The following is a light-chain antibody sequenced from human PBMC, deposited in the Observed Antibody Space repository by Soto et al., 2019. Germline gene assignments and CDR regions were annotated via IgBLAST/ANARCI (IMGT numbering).Light chain of an antibody. Sequence: EILMTQSPASLSVSPGERSNLSCTSSHSINRYLAWYQQKPGQAPRLLIHGASTWATGVPPRFSGSGSGTDFTLTISSLEPEDSAVYYCQQRHMWPITFGQGTRLEI. CDR3: QQRHMWPIT. CDR2: GAS. CDR1: HSINRY. J-gene: IGKJ5*01. V-gene: IGKV3-11*01.